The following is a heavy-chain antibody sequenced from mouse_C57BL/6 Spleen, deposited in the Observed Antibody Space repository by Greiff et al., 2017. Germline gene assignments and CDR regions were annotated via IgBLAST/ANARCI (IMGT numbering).Heavy chain of an antibody. Sequence: QVQLQQPGAELVKPGASVKMSCKASGYTFTSYWITWVKQRPGQGLEWIGDIYPGSGSTNYNEKFKSKATLTVDTSSSTAYMQLSSLTSEDSAVYYCARRAYYSNYDAMDYWGRGTSVTVSS. D-gene: IGHD2-5*01. J-gene: IGHJ4*01. CDR2: IYPGSGST. CDR3: ARRAYYSNYDAMDY. V-gene: IGHV1-55*01. CDR1: GYTFTSYW.